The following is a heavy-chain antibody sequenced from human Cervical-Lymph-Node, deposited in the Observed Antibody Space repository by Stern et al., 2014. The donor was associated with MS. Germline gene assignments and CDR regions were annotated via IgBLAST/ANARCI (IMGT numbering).Heavy chain of an antibody. Sequence: QLQLQESGPGLVKPSETLSLTCSVSGGSISRSTYYWGWIRQPPGKGLEWIGSIYYSGTTYYNPSLKSRVTIDTSPTQFSLRLQSVTAADTAVYYCARHDGWLPHYWSQGTLVTVSS. J-gene: IGHJ4*02. D-gene: IGHD5-12*01. CDR3: ARHDGWLPHY. V-gene: IGHV4-39*01. CDR2: IYYSGTT. CDR1: GGSISRSTYY.